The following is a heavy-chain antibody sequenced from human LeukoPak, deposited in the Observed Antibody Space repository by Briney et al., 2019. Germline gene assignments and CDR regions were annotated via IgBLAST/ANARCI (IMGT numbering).Heavy chain of an antibody. CDR1: GFTFSTYA. D-gene: IGHD3-10*01. CDR2: ISGSGGST. J-gene: IGHJ4*02. Sequence: GGSLRLSCAASGFTFSTYAMTWVRQAPGKGLEWVSGISGSGGSTYYADSVKGRFTISRDNSKNTLYLQMNSLRAEDTAVYYCAKARQFGGLRLYFDYWGQGTLVTVSS. CDR3: AKARQFGGLRLYFDY. V-gene: IGHV3-23*01.